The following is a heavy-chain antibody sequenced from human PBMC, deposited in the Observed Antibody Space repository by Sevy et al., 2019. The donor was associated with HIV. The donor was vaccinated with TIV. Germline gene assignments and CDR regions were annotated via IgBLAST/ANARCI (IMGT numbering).Heavy chain of an antibody. J-gene: IGHJ3*02. CDR2: IFYSANT. D-gene: IGHD3-10*01. CDR3: AIHGGLGFGELLSAFDI. CDR1: GGSISSSSDF. V-gene: IGHV4-39*01. Sequence: SETLSLTCTVSGGSISSSSDFWSWIRQPPGKGLEWIGSIFYSANTYYKPSLKSRITMSVDTSKNQFSLKLSSVTAAETAVYYCAIHGGLGFGELLSAFDIWGQGTMVTVSS.